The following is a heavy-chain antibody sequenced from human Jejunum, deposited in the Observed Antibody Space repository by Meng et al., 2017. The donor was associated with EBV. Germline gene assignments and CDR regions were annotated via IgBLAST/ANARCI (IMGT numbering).Heavy chain of an antibody. CDR1: GDSITRGAYL. CDR3: ARGGPDFGDYVPFDY. D-gene: IGHD4-17*01. J-gene: IGHJ4*02. CDR2: IYHIGST. V-gene: IGHV4-30-2*01. Sequence: QRKWQASGSGLVQPSQTLSLTCAVSGDSITRGAYLWSWIRQPPGKGLEWIGNIYHIGSTYYNPSLKSRVTISVDRSKNQFSLKLTSVTAADTAVYYCARGGPDFGDYVPFDYWGQGTLVTVSS.